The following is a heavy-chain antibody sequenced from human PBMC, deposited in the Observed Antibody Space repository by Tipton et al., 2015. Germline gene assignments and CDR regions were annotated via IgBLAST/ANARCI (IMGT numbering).Heavy chain of an antibody. Sequence: TLSLTCTVSGGSIRSYYWSWIRQPPGKGLEWIGYIYYSGSTNYNPSLKSRVSISVDTSKSQFFLKLNSVTAADTAVYYCARFRYYGSGTERGYFHGLDVWGQGTTVTVSS. D-gene: IGHD3-10*01. CDR2: IYYSGST. V-gene: IGHV4-59*01. J-gene: IGHJ6*02. CDR1: GGSIRSYY. CDR3: ARFRYYGSGTERGYFHGLDV.